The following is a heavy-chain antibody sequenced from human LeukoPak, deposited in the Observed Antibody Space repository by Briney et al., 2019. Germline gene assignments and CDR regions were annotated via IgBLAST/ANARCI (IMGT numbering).Heavy chain of an antibody. Sequence: PGGSLRHSCAASGFTFSSYWMSWVRQAPGKGLQWVANIKQDGSEKYYVDSVKGRFTISRDNAKNSLYLQMNSLRAEDTAVYYCARALWGAMVTSDYRGQGTLVTVSS. CDR2: IKQDGSEK. CDR3: ARALWGAMVTSDY. CDR1: GFTFSSYW. J-gene: IGHJ4*02. V-gene: IGHV3-7*01. D-gene: IGHD5-18*01.